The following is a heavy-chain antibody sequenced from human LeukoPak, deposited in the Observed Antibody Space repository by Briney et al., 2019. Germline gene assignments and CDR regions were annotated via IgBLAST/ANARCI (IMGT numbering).Heavy chain of an antibody. CDR2: IYYSGST. CDR3: ARDELELPREAPSLFDY. Sequence: SETLSLTCTVSGGSISSSSYYWGWIRQPPGKGLEWIGSIYYSGSTYYNPSLKSRVTISVDTSKNQFSLKLSSVTAADTAVYYCARDELELPREAPSLFDYWGQGTLVTVSS. J-gene: IGHJ4*02. V-gene: IGHV4-39*07. CDR1: GGSISSSSYY. D-gene: IGHD1-7*01.